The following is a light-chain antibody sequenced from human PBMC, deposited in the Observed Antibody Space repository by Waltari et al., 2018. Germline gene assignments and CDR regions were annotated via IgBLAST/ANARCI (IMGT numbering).Light chain of an antibody. Sequence: IQLTQSQSSLSASVGDRVNITCRASQGISSYLAWYQQKPGKAPNLLIYAAFTLQSGVPSRFSGSGSGTDFTLTISSLQPEDFATYYCQQFNTYPLTFGQGTRLEIK. CDR1: QGISSY. V-gene: IGKV1-9*01. CDR2: AAF. CDR3: QQFNTYPLT. J-gene: IGKJ5*01.